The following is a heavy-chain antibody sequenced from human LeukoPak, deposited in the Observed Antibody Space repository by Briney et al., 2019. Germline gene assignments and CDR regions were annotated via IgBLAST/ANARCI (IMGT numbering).Heavy chain of an antibody. Sequence: PGGSLRLSCAASGFTFSSYWMSWVRQAPGKGLEWVANIKGDGSAKYYVDSVKGRFTITRDNAKSSLFLQMNSLRAEDTAAYYCARLVLSRSWFDDFWGQGTLVTVSS. CDR3: ARLVLSRSWFDDF. CDR2: IKGDGSAK. J-gene: IGHJ4*02. D-gene: IGHD6-13*01. V-gene: IGHV3-7*01. CDR1: GFTFSSYW.